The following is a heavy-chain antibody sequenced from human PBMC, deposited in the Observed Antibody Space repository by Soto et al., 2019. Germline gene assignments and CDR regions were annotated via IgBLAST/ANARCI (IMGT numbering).Heavy chain of an antibody. CDR2: IWYDGSNK. CDR1: DFTFSSYG. Sequence: QVQLVESGGGVVQPGRSLRLSCAASDFTFSSYGMHWVRQPPGKGLEWVAIIWYDGSNKYYADSVKGRFTISRDNSKNTLYLPMNSLRAEDTAVYYCARDFLSGSGSYDTRDGGSLDYWGQGTLVPVSS. J-gene: IGHJ4*02. V-gene: IGHV3-33*01. D-gene: IGHD3-10*01. CDR3: ARDFLSGSGSYDTRDGGSLDY.